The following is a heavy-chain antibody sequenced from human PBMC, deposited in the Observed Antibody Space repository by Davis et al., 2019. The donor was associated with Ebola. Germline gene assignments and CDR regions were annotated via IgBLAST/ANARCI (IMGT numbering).Heavy chain of an antibody. CDR3: ARDSPIFGDYYGMDV. CDR1: GYTFTSYG. J-gene: IGHJ6*02. V-gene: IGHV1-18*01. D-gene: IGHD3-3*01. CDR2: ISAYNGNT. Sequence: ASVKVSCKASGYTFTSYGIGWVRQAPGQGLEWTGWISAYNGNTNYAQKLQGRVTMTTDTSTSTAYMELRSLRSDDTAVYYCARDSPIFGDYYGMDVWGQGTTVTVSS.